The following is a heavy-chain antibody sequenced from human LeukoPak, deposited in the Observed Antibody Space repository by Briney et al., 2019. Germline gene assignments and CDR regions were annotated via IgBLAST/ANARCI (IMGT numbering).Heavy chain of an antibody. CDR3: ARRGEVGPYDY. J-gene: IGHJ4*02. Sequence: PSETLSLTCTVSGGSISSSSYYWGWIRQPPGRGLEWIGTINYSGSTYYKSSLKSRVTISVDTSKNQFSLNLSSVTAADTAVYYCARRGEVGPYDYWGQGTLVTVSS. CDR1: GGSISSSSYY. V-gene: IGHV4-39*01. D-gene: IGHD1-26*01. CDR2: INYSGST.